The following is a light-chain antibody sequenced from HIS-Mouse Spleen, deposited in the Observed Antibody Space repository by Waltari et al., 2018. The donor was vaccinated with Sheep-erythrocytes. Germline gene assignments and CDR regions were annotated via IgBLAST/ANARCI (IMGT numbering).Light chain of an antibody. V-gene: IGLV2-11*01. CDR2: DVS. Sequence: QSALTQPRPVSGSPGQSVTISCTGTSSDVGGYNYVSWYQQHPGKAPKLMIYDVSKRPSGVPDRFSGSKSGNTASLTISGLQAEDVADYYCCSYAGSYNHVFATGTKVTVL. CDR3: CSYAGSYNHV. J-gene: IGLJ1*01. CDR1: SSDVGGYNY.